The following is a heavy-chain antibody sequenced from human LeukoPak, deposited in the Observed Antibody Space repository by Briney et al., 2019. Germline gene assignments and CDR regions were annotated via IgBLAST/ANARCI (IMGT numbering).Heavy chain of an antibody. V-gene: IGHV1-18*01. CDR3: ARDSRYEVDIVVVPAARRPFDFNWFDP. Sequence: ASVKVSCKASGYTFTSYGISWVRQAPGQGLEWMGWISAYNGNTNYAQRLQGRVTMTTDTSTSTAYMELRGLRSDDTAVYYCARDSRYEVDIVVVPAARRPFDFNWFDPWGQGTLVTVSS. CDR2: ISAYNGNT. CDR1: GYTFTSYG. J-gene: IGHJ5*02. D-gene: IGHD2-2*01.